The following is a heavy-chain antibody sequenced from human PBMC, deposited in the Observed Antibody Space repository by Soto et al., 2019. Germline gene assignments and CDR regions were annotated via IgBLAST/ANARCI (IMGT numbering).Heavy chain of an antibody. Sequence: SETLSLTCTVSGGSISSGDYYWSWTRQPPGKGLEWIGYIYYSGSTYYNPSLKSRVTISVDTSKNQFSLKLSSVTAADTAVYYCARVGQQLVRWFDPWGQGTLVTVSS. D-gene: IGHD6-13*01. V-gene: IGHV4-30-4*01. CDR3: ARVGQQLVRWFDP. J-gene: IGHJ5*02. CDR1: GGSISSGDYY. CDR2: IYYSGST.